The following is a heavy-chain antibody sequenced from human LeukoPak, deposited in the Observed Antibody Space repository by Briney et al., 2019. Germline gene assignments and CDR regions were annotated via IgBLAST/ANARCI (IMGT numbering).Heavy chain of an antibody. J-gene: IGHJ4*02. CDR3: AKDRSIGTYYTFDH. CDR2: ISASGVMT. Sequence: GSLRLSCAASGFTVSSYAMNWVRQAPGKGLEWVSSISASGVMTYYADSVKGRFTVSRDNSKNSLYLQMSSLTAADTAVYYCAKDRSIGTYYTFDHWGQGTLVTVSS. D-gene: IGHD1-26*01. V-gene: IGHV3-23*01. CDR1: GFTVSSYA.